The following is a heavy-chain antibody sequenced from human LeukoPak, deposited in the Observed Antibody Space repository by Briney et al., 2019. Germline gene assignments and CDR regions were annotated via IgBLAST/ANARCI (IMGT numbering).Heavy chain of an antibody. D-gene: IGHD2-21*02. CDR1: GGSISSSSYY. CDR3: ARHPVTAIQILDH. Sequence: PSETLSLTCTVSGGSISSSSYYWGWIRQPPGKGLEWIGSIYYSGSTYYNPSLKSRVTISVDTSKNQFSLKLSSVTAADTAVYYCARHPVTAIQILDHWAQVTLVTGSS. CDR2: IYYSGST. V-gene: IGHV4-39*01. J-gene: IGHJ4*02.